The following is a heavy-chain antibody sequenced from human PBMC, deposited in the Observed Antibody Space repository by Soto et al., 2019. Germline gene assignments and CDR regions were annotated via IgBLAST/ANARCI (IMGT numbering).Heavy chain of an antibody. CDR3: ARARGYSGYDPTYYYYMDV. J-gene: IGHJ6*03. V-gene: IGHV1-18*01. D-gene: IGHD5-12*01. CDR1: GYTFTSYG. Sequence: ASVKVSCKASGYTFTSYGISWVRQAPGQGLEWMGWISAYNGNTNYAQKLQGRVTMTTDTSTSTAYMELRSPRSDDTAVYYCARARGYSGYDPTYYYYMDVWGKGTTVT. CDR2: ISAYNGNT.